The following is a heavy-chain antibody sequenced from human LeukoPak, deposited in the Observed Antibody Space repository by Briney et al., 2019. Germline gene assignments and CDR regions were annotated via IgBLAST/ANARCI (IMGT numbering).Heavy chain of an antibody. V-gene: IGHV4-39*01. J-gene: IGHJ4*02. CDR2: IYYSGST. Sequence: PSETLSLTCTVSGGSISSSSYYWGWIRQPPGKGLEWIGSIYYSGSTYYNPSLKSRVTISVDTSKNQFSLKLSSVAAADTAVHYCARHNMAAVYFDYWGQGTLVTVSS. D-gene: IGHD6-6*01. CDR1: GGSISSSSYY. CDR3: ARHNMAAVYFDY.